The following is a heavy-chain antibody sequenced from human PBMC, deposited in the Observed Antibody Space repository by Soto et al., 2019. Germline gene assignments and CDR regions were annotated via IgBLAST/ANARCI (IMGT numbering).Heavy chain of an antibody. D-gene: IGHD2-21*01. CDR3: ARDDTPGKTTKVVDL. J-gene: IGHJ5*02. Sequence: SGGSLILSCVASGFTLSSYSMNWVRQAPGKGLEWVSSISSDSTYIYYAYSLKGRFSISRDNTNNLLYLQMNSLRAEDTAVYYCARDDTPGKTTKVVDLWGQGTLVTVSS. V-gene: IGHV3-21*01. CDR1: GFTLSSYS. CDR2: ISSDSTYI.